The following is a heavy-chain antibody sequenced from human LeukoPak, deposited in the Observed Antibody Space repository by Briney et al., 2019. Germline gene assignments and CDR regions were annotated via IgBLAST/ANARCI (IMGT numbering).Heavy chain of an antibody. CDR3: ARDPDFWSGYNQPYYFDY. D-gene: IGHD3-3*01. CDR2: ISYDGSNK. CDR1: GFTFSSYA. V-gene: IGHV3-30-3*01. J-gene: IGHJ4*02. Sequence: PGGSLRLSCAASGFTFSSYAMHWVRQAPGKGLEWVAVISYDGSNKYYADSVKGRFTISRDNSKNTLYLQMSSLRADDTAVYYCARDPDFWSGYNQPYYFDYWGQGTLVTVSS.